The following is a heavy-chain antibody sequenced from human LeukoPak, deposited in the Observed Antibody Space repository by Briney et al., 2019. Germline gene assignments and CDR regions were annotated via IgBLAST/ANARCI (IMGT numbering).Heavy chain of an antibody. CDR1: GGSISSYH. V-gene: IGHV4-34*01. D-gene: IGHD3-10*01. CDR2: INHSGST. J-gene: IGHJ5*02. Sequence: SETLSLTCTVSGGSISSYHWSWIRQPPGKGLEWFGEINHSGSTNYNPSLKSRVTISVDTSKNQFSLKLSSVTAADTAVYYCARFVTYYYGSWSYRWFDPWGQGTLVTVSS. CDR3: ARFVTYYYGSWSYRWFDP.